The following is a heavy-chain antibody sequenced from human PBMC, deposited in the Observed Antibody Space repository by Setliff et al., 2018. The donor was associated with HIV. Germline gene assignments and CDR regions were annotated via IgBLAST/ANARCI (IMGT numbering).Heavy chain of an antibody. CDR2: FSFRADN. J-gene: IGHJ3*02. CDR3: ARSFRPNDAFDT. Sequence: SETMSLTCTVSGVSISRYYWNWNRQPPGKGMEWIGYFSFRADNKYNPSLKTRVAISGYTSKNQFSLTLNSLTAADTALYYCARSFRPNDAFDTWGQGTMVTVSS. CDR1: GVSISRYY. V-gene: IGHV4-59*01.